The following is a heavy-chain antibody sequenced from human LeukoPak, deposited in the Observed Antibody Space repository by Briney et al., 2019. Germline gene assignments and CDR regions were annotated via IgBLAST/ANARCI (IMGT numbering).Heavy chain of an antibody. CDR3: ARSYYDFWSGSDAFDI. J-gene: IGHJ3*02. D-gene: IGHD3-3*01. V-gene: IGHV1-3*02. CDR2: SNAGNGNT. Sequence: ASVKVSCKASGYTFTSYAMHWVRQAPGQRLEWMGWSNAGNGNTKYSQEFQGRVTITRNTSISTAYMELSSLRSEDTAVYYCARSYYDFWSGSDAFDIWGQGTMVTVSS. CDR1: GYTFTSYA.